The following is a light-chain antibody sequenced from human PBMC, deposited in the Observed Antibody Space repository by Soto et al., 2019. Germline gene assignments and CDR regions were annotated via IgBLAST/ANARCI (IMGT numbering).Light chain of an antibody. CDR3: KQRSNWPYT. V-gene: IGKV3-11*01. CDR1: QSVSSY. J-gene: IGKJ2*01. CDR2: DAS. Sequence: EIVLTQSPATLSLSPGERATLSCRASQSVSSYLAWYQQKPGQAPRLLIYDASNRATGIPARFSGSGSGTDFTLTISSLEPEDFAVYYCKQRSNWPYTFVQGTKLEIK.